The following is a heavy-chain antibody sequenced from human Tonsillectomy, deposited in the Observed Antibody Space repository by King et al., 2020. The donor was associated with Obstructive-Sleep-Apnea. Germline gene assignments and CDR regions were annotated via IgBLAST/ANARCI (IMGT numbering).Heavy chain of an antibody. CDR3: AKGGIQLWFYFDY. V-gene: IGHV3-33*06. CDR2: IWYDGSNI. Sequence: QLVQSGGGVVQPGRSLRLSCAASGFTFSSYGMHWVRQAPGKGLEWVAVIWYDGSNIYYADSVKVRFTISRDNSKNTLYLQMNSLRAEDTAVYYCAKGGIQLWFYFDYWGQGTLVTVSS. CDR1: GFTFSSYG. J-gene: IGHJ4*02. D-gene: IGHD5-18*01.